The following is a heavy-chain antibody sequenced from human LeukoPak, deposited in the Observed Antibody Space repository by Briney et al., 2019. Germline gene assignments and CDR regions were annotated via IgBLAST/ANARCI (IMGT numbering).Heavy chain of an antibody. Sequence: ASVKVSCKASGYTFTSYDINWVRQATGQGLDWMGWMNPNSGNTGYAQKFQGRVTMTRNTSISTAYMELSSLRSEDTAVYYCAKSPTPTADPLRRNNWFDPWGQGTLVTVSS. CDR3: AKSPTPTADPLRRNNWFDP. V-gene: IGHV1-8*01. CDR2: MNPNSGNT. CDR1: GYTFTSYD. J-gene: IGHJ5*02.